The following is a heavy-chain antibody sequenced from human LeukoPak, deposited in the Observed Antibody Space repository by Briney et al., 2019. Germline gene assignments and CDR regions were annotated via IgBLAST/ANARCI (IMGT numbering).Heavy chain of an antibody. D-gene: IGHD2-21*01. Sequence: KPSETLSLTCTVSGGSVSSGSYYWSWIRQPPGKGLEWIGYIYYSGSTNYNPSLKSRVTISVDTSKNQFSLKLSSVTAADTAVYYCARVDSKGPYYYYGMDVWGQGTTVTVSS. J-gene: IGHJ6*02. CDR3: ARVDSKGPYYYYGMDV. V-gene: IGHV4-61*01. CDR1: GGSVSSGSYY. CDR2: IYYSGST.